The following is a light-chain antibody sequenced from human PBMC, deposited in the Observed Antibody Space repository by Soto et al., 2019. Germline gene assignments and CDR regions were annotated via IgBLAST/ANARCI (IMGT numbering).Light chain of an antibody. CDR1: QSVSSSY. J-gene: IGKJ2*01. CDR2: GAS. V-gene: IGKV3-20*01. Sequence: ESVLTQSPGTLSLSPGERATLSCRASQSVSSSYLAWYQQTPGQAPRLLIYGASIKTTGIPDRFSGSGSGIDFTLTISRLEPDDFAVYYCQQYGSSPGFTFGQGTKLEI. CDR3: QQYGSSPGFT.